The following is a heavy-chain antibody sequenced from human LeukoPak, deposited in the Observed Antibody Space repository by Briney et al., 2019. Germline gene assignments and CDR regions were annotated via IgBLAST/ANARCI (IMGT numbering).Heavy chain of an antibody. CDR2: IRNDGSNK. CDR3: AKDLLRYSGYDYHSPFDY. D-gene: IGHD5-12*01. Sequence: GGPLRLSCAASGFTFSSYGMHWVRQAPGKGLEWVAFIRNDGSNKYYADSVKGRFTISRDNSKNTLYLQMNSLRAEDTAVYYCAKDLLRYSGYDYHSPFDYWGQGTLVTVSS. V-gene: IGHV3-30*02. J-gene: IGHJ4*02. CDR1: GFTFSSYG.